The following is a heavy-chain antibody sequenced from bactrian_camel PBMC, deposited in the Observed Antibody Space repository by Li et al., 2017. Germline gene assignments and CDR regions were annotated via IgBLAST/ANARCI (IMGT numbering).Heavy chain of an antibody. V-gene: IGHV3S53*01. D-gene: IGHD4*01. CDR3: AADDWPRPFCDPIAAEYNN. Sequence: HVQLVESGGGSVQTGESLRLSCSASGDVYSHYCMGWFRQIPGQEREGVAAIRSDGETRYEDSVKGRLTISKDNSKNTLYLEMNSLSSEDTAMYLCAADDWPRPFCDPIAAEYNNWGQGTQVTVS. J-gene: IGHJ4*01. CDR1: GDVYSHYC. CDR2: IRSDGET.